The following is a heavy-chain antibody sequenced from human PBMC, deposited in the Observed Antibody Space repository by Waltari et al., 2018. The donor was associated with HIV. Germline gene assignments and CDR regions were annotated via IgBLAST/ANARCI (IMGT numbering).Heavy chain of an antibody. Sequence: QVQLVESGGGVVQPGRSLRLSCAASGFTFSSYGMHWVRQAPGKGLEWVAVISYDGSNKYYADSVKGRFTISRDNSKNTLYLQMNSLRAEDTAVYYCAKDRAIRPHWDGMDVWGQGTTVTVSS. J-gene: IGHJ6*02. V-gene: IGHV3-30*18. CDR2: ISYDGSNK. CDR3: AKDRAIRPHWDGMDV. D-gene: IGHD3-3*01. CDR1: GFTFSSYG.